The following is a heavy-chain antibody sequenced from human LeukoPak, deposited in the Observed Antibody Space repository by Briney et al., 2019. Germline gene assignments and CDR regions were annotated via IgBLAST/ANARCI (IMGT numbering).Heavy chain of an antibody. V-gene: IGHV1-2*06. Sequence: AAVKVSRKASGYTFTSYYVHWVRQAPGREVAWMGRIYPNSSVTHNAQKLQGRVSMTRDTSISTANMELRRLRSVDTAVYYCARNYVKDYWGQGTLVTVSS. CDR3: ARNYVKDY. CDR1: GYTFTSYY. CDR2: IYPNSSVT. J-gene: IGHJ4*02. D-gene: IGHD3-10*02.